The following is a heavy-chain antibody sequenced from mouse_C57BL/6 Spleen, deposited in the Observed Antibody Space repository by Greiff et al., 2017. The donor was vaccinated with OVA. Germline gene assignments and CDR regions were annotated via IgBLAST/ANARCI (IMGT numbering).Heavy chain of an antibody. CDR2: FHPYNDDT. J-gene: IGHJ2*01. D-gene: IGHD1-1*01. CDR1: GYTFTTYP. Sequence: VKLMESGAELVKPGASVKMSCKASGYTFTTYPIEWMKQNHGKSLEWIGNFHPYNDDTKYNEKFKGKATLTVEKSSSTVYLELSRLTSDDSAVYYCARTYYYGSPYFDYWGQGTTLTVAS. CDR3: ARTYYYGSPYFDY. V-gene: IGHV1-47*01.